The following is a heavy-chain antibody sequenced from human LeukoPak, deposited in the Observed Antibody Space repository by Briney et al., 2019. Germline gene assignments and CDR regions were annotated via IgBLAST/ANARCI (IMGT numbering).Heavy chain of an antibody. D-gene: IGHD2-2*01. Sequence: SVKVSCKASGGTFSSYAISWVRQAPGQGPEWMGGIIPIFGTANYAQKFQGRVTITTDESTSTAYMELSSLRSEDTAVYYCARSGFEYCSSTSCRDTAYYYYYYMDVWGKGTTVTVSS. V-gene: IGHV1-69*05. CDR1: GGTFSSYA. J-gene: IGHJ6*03. CDR2: IIPIFGTA. CDR3: ARSGFEYCSSTSCRDTAYYYYYYMDV.